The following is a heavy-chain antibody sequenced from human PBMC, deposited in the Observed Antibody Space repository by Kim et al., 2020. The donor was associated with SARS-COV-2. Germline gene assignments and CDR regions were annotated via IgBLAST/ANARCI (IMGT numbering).Heavy chain of an antibody. CDR3: ARVHFVYDILTGHHSLQNFDGMDV. CDR1: GYTFSNYG. CDR2: ISGYNGNT. V-gene: IGHV1-18*01. D-gene: IGHD3-9*01. Sequence: ASVKVSCKASGYTFSNYGITWVRQAPGQGLEWMGWISGYNGNTNYAENVQGRVTMTTDTASKTAYMELRGLTSDDTAVYFCARVHFVYDILTGHHSLQNFDGMDVWGQGTMVTVSS. J-gene: IGHJ6*02.